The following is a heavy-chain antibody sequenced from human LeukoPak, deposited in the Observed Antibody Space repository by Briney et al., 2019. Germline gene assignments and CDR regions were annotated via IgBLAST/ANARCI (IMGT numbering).Heavy chain of an antibody. CDR1: GFTVSSNY. Sequence: PGGSLRLSCAASGFTVSSNYMSWVRQAPGKGLEWVSVISSGGSTYYADSVKGRFTISRDNSKNTLYLQMNSLRAEDTAVYNCARAERWLQLADYWGQGTLVTVSS. CDR2: ISSGGST. V-gene: IGHV3-53*01. D-gene: IGHD5-24*01. CDR3: ARAERWLQLADY. J-gene: IGHJ4*02.